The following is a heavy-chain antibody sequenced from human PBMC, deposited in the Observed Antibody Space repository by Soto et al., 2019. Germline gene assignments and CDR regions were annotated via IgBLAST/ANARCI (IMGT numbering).Heavy chain of an antibody. CDR3: ARGTYGSGD. CDR1: GASISSYY. V-gene: IGHV4-59*01. Sequence: QVQLQESGPGLVKPSETLSLTCTVSGASISSYYWSWIRQPPGKGLEWIGYIYYSGSPNYNPSLKSRVTMSVDTSKNQFSLKLTSVTAADTAVYYCARGTYGSGDWGQGTLVTVSS. J-gene: IGHJ4*02. CDR2: IYYSGSP. D-gene: IGHD3-10*01.